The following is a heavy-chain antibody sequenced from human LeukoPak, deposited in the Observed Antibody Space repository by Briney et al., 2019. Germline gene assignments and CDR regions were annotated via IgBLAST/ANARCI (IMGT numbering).Heavy chain of an antibody. CDR3: ASTTTVTTFLGY. V-gene: IGHV3-11*01. D-gene: IGHD4-17*01. CDR2: ISSSGSTI. CDR1: GFTFSDYY. Sequence: PGGSLRLSCAASGFTFSDYYMSWIRQAPGKGLEWVSYISSSGSTIYYADSVKGRFTISRDNAKNSLYLRMNSLRAEDTAVYYCASTTTVTTFLGYWGQGTLVTVSS. J-gene: IGHJ4*02.